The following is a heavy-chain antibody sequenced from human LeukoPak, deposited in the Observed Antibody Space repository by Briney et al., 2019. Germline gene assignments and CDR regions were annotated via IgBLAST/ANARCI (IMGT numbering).Heavy chain of an antibody. J-gene: IGHJ6*03. CDR3: ARSYRTYYYYYMDV. CDR2: IIPIFGTA. V-gene: IGHV1-69*13. D-gene: IGHD1-26*01. Sequence: SVKVSCKASGGTFSSNAISWVRQAPGQGLEWMGGIIPIFGTANYAQKFQGRVTITADESTGTAYMELSSLISEDTAVYYCARSYRTYYYYYMDVWGKGTTVTISS. CDR1: GGTFSSNA.